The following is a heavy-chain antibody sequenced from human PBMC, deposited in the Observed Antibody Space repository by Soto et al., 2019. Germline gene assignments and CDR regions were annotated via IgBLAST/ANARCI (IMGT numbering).Heavy chain of an antibody. CDR1: GFTFSDDY. J-gene: IGHJ4*02. Sequence: PGGSLRLSCAASGFTFSDDYVSWIRQAPGKGLEWVSYISSSGSTIYYADSVKGRFTISRDNAKNSLYLQMNSLRAEDTAVYYCARFDDFWSGYYRWSPLDYWGQGTLVTVSS. V-gene: IGHV3-11*01. CDR3: ARFDDFWSGYYRWSPLDY. D-gene: IGHD3-3*01. CDR2: ISSSGSTI.